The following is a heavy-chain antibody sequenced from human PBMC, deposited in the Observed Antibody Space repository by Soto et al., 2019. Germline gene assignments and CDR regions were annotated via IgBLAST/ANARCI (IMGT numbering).Heavy chain of an antibody. CDR3: VRAPHNNSFNFFH. CDR1: GGTFSGTA. V-gene: IGHV1-69*13. Sequence: ASVKVSCKISGGTFSGTAINWVRQAPGQGHEWVGGIIPVFATTHYPQKFQGRVTITADDSTNTVYLELNRLRSDDTAVYHCVRAPHNNSFNFFHWGKGTRVTVSS. D-gene: IGHD3-3*01. J-gene: IGHJ1*01. CDR2: IIPVFATT.